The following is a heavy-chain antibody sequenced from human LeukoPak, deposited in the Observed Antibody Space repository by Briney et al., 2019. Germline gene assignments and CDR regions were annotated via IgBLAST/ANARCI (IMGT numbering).Heavy chain of an antibody. V-gene: IGHV3-11*06. CDR1: GFTFSDYY. Sequence: GGSLRLSCAASGFTFSDYYMSWIRQAPGKGLEWVSYISSSSSYTNYADSVKGRFTISRDNAKNSLYLQMNSLRAEDTAVYYCARGGLGYYDSGSYFAFDIWGQGTMVTVSS. J-gene: IGHJ3*02. CDR2: ISSSSSYT. CDR3: ARGGLGYYDSGSYFAFDI. D-gene: IGHD3-10*01.